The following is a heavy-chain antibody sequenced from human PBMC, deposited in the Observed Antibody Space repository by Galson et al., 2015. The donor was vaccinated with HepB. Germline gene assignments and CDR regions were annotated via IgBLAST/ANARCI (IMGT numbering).Heavy chain of an antibody. Sequence: SLRLSCAASGFTFSSYAMSWVRQAPGKGLEWVSAISGSGGSTYYADSVKGRFTISRDNSKNTLYLQMNSLRAEDTAVYYCAKGWSRDVGHYYDSSGYYWDYWGQGTLVTVSS. D-gene: IGHD3-22*01. CDR1: GFTFSSYA. V-gene: IGHV3-23*01. J-gene: IGHJ4*02. CDR2: ISGSGGST. CDR3: AKGWSRDVGHYYDSSGYYWDY.